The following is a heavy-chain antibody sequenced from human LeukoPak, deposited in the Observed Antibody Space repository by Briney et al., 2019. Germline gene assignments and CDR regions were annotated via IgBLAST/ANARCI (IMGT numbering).Heavy chain of an antibody. V-gene: IGHV4-59*01. Sequence: SETLSLTCTVSGGSISSYYWSWIRQPPGKGLEGIGYTYYSGSTNYNPSLKSRVTISVDTSKNQFSLKLSSVTAADTAVYYCARAPGYCSSTSCYAYYYYYGMDVWGQGTTVTVSS. CDR2: TYYSGST. CDR1: GGSISSYY. J-gene: IGHJ6*02. CDR3: ARAPGYCSSTSCYAYYYYYGMDV. D-gene: IGHD2-2*01.